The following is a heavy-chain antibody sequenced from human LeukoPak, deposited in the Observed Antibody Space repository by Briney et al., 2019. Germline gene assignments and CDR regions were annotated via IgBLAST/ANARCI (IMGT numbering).Heavy chain of an antibody. V-gene: IGHV1-24*01. CDR2: FDPEDGET. CDR1: GYTLTELS. CDR3: ATGLGGRARLLFDY. Sequence: ASVKVSCKVSGYTLTELSMHWVRQAPGKGLEWMGGFDPEDGETIYAQKFQGRVTMTEDTSTDTAYMELSSLRSEDTAVYYCATGLGGRARLLFDYWGQGTLVTVSS. J-gene: IGHJ4*02. D-gene: IGHD3-16*01.